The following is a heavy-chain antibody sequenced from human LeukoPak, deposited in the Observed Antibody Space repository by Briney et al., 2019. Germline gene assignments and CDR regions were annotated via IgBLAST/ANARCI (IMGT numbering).Heavy chain of an antibody. V-gene: IGHV1-69*06. CDR3: ARDGVGYGDSTYYYYYMDV. J-gene: IGHJ6*03. Sequence: SVKVSCKASGYTFTSYGISWVRQAPGQGLEWMGGIIPIFGTANYAQKFQGRVTITADKSTSTAYMELSSLRSEDTAVYYCARDGVGYGDSTYYYYYMDVWGKGTTVTVSS. D-gene: IGHD4-17*01. CDR1: GYTFTSYG. CDR2: IIPIFGTA.